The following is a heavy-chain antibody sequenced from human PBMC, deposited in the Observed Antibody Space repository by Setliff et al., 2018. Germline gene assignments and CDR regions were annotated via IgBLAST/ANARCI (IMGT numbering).Heavy chain of an antibody. Sequence: SETLSLTCAVYGGSFSGYQWSWIRQPPGKGLEWIGEINHSGSTNYNPSLQSRVTISVDMSKNQFSMKLTSVTAADTAVYYCARVDFTMIQGVLGLWGQGTLVTVSS. V-gene: IGHV4-34*01. CDR3: ARVDFTMIQGVLGL. D-gene: IGHD3-10*01. CDR1: GGSFSGYQ. CDR2: INHSGST. J-gene: IGHJ1*01.